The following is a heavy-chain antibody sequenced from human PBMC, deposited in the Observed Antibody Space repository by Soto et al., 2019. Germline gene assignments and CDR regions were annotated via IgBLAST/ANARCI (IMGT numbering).Heavy chain of an antibody. Sequence: ASVKVSFKASGYTFTGYAMHWVRQAPGQGLEWMGIINPSGGSTRYAQKFQGRVTMTRDTSTSTVYMELSSLRSEDTAVYYCARGLIYHRSGYYFDYWGPATLVTLSS. CDR3: ARGLIYHRSGYYFDY. D-gene: IGHD3-22*01. CDR2: INPSGGST. V-gene: IGHV1-46*01. J-gene: IGHJ4*02. CDR1: GYTFTGYA.